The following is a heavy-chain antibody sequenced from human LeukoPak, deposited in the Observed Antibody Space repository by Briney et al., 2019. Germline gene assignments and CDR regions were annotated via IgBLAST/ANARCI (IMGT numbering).Heavy chain of an antibody. CDR2: INPSGGGT. V-gene: IGHV1-46*01. CDR1: GYTFTTHY. D-gene: IGHD2-21*02. J-gene: IGHJ4*02. CDR3: ARRSPAYCGGDCYLDH. Sequence: GASVKVAFKASGYTFTTHYIFWVRQAPGQGLEWMGMINPSGGGTSYSQRFQGRVTMTGDTSTSTVYMELNSLRSEDSAVYYCARRSPAYCGGDCYLDHWGQGTLVTVSS.